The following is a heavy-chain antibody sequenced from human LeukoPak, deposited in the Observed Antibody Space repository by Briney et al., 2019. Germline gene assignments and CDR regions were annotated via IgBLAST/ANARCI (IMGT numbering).Heavy chain of an antibody. J-gene: IGHJ3*02. D-gene: IGHD6-13*01. CDR3: AKGYSSSRTFLEPAANAFDI. V-gene: IGHV3-23*01. CDR2: ISGSGGST. CDR1: GFTFSSYG. Sequence: GGSLRLSCAASGFTFSSYGMSWVRQAPGKGLEWVSAISGSGGSTYYADSVKGRFTISRDNSKNTLYLQMNSLRAEDTAVYYCAKGYSSSRTFLEPAANAFDIWGQGTMVTVSS.